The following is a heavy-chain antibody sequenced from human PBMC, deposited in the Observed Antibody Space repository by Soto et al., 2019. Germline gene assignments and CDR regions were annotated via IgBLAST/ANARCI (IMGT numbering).Heavy chain of an antibody. CDR1: GYTFTSYG. Sequence: ASVKVSCKASGYTFTSYGISWVRQAPGQGLEWMGWISAYNGNTNYAQKLQGRVTMTTDTSTSTAYMELRSLRSDDTAVYYCARERDILTGYYNPGGYYFDYWGQGTLVTVSS. J-gene: IGHJ4*02. D-gene: IGHD3-9*01. V-gene: IGHV1-18*01. CDR2: ISAYNGNT. CDR3: ARERDILTGYYNPGGYYFDY.